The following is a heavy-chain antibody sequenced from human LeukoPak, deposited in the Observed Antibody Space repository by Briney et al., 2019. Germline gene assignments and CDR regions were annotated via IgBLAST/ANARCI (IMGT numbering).Heavy chain of an antibody. CDR3: ARVSRVDIVVVPAADPRGAFDI. CDR2: IKEDGNRI. CDR1: GFTFSTYW. J-gene: IGHJ3*02. D-gene: IGHD2-2*01. V-gene: IGHV3-7*01. Sequence: GGSLRLSCAASGFTFSTYWMSWVRQAPGKGLEWVANIKEDGNRIYYVDSVKGRFTISRDNAKNSLYLQMNSLRAEDTAVYYCARVSRVDIVVVPAADPRGAFDIWGQGTMVTVSS.